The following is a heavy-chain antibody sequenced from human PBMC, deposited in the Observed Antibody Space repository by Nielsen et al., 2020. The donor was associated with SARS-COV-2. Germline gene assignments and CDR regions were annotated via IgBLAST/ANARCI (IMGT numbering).Heavy chain of an antibody. D-gene: IGHD1-7*01. CDR2: ISYDGRDE. Sequence: GESLKISCAASGFTFRNYGMHWVRQAPGKGLEWVAVISYDGRDEYYGDFVKGRFTISRDNAKSSVYLEMNSLRAEDTAVYYCARAWNFAVHWGQGTLVTVSS. CDR3: ARAWNFAVH. V-gene: IGHV3-30*03. CDR1: GFTFRNYG. J-gene: IGHJ4*02.